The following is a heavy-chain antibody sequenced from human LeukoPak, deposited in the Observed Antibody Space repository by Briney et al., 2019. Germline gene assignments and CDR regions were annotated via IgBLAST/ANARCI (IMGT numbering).Heavy chain of an antibody. Sequence: PGGSLRLSCAASGFTFSSYSMNWVRQAPGKGLEWVSGITGSGGSTYYADSVKGRFTISRDNSKNTLYLQMNSLRAEDTAVYYRAKVYRSGVTGSNTHWGQGTLVTVSS. CDR2: ITGSGGST. J-gene: IGHJ4*02. V-gene: IGHV3-23*01. D-gene: IGHD2-21*02. CDR1: GFTFSSYS. CDR3: AKVYRSGVTGSNTH.